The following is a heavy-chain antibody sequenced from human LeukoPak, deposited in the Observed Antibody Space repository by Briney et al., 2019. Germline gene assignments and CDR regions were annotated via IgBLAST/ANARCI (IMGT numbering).Heavy chain of an antibody. J-gene: IGHJ4*02. D-gene: IGHD2-2*01. CDR2: ISSSSSYI. CDR1: GFTFSSYS. CDR3: ARGQPQTIDY. Sequence: PGGSLRLSCAASGFTFSSYSMNWVRQAPGKGLEWVSSISSSSSYIYYADSVKGRFTISRDNAKNSLYLQMNSLRDEDTAVYYCARGQPQTIDYWGQGTLVTVSS. V-gene: IGHV3-21*01.